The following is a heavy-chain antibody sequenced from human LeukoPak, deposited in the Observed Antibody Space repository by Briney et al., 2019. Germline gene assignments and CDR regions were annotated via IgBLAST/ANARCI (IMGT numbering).Heavy chain of an antibody. Sequence: GGSLRLSCAASGFTFSSYEMNWVRQAPGKGLEWVSYISSSGSTIYYADSVKGRFTISRDNAKNSLYLQMNSLRAEDTAVYYCARADTVNDMDVWGKGTTVTISS. CDR1: GFTFSSYE. J-gene: IGHJ6*03. CDR3: ARADTVNDMDV. D-gene: IGHD4-17*01. CDR2: ISSSGSTI. V-gene: IGHV3-48*03.